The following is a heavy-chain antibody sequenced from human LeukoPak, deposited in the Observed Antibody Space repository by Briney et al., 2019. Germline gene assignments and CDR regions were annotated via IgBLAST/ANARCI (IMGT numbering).Heavy chain of an antibody. J-gene: IGHJ4*02. CDR1: GYTFTGYY. V-gene: IGHV1-2*02. CDR3: AREYLNTAVTGF. CDR2: INPDSGAT. D-gene: IGHD6-19*01. Sequence: ASVKVSCKASGYTFTGYYIHWVRRAPGQGLEWMGWINPDSGATIFAQRFQGRVTMTRDTSISTAYMELSSLRSDDTAVYYCAREYLNTAVTGFWGQGTLVTVSS.